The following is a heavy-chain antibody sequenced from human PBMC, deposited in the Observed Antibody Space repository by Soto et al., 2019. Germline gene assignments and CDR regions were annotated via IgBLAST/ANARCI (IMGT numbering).Heavy chain of an antibody. CDR1: GYTFTSYY. Sequence: QVQLVQSGAEVKKPGASVKVSCKASGYTFTSYYMHWVRQAPGQGLEWMGIINPSGGSTSYAQKFQGRVTMTRDTSTSTVYMELSGLRSEDTAVYYCARVGYYYDRSGYLDYWGQGTLVTVSS. D-gene: IGHD3-22*01. CDR3: ARVGYYYDRSGYLDY. CDR2: INPSGGST. J-gene: IGHJ4*02. V-gene: IGHV1-46*01.